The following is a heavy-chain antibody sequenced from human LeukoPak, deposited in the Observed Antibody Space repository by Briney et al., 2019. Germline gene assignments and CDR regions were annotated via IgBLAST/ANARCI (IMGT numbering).Heavy chain of an antibody. CDR3: AHSYSSGWYRGFQH. CDR1: GFSLSTSGVG. D-gene: IGHD6-19*01. V-gene: IGHV2-5*02. J-gene: IGHJ1*01. Sequence: SGPTLVNPTQTLTLTCTFSGFSLSTSGVGVGWIRQPPGKTLEWLAIIYWDDDKRYSPSLKSRLTITKDTSKNQVVLTMTNMDPVDTATYYCAHSYSSGWYRGFQHWGQGTLVTVSS. CDR2: IYWDDDK.